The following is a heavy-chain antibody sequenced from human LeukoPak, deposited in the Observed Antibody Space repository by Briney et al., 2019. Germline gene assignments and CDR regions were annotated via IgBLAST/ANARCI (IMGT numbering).Heavy chain of an antibody. V-gene: IGHV3-7*01. Sequence: GGSLRLSCAASGFTFNNYAMSWVRQAPGKGLEWVANIKQDGSEKYYVDSVKGRFTISRDNAKNSLYLQMNSLRAEDTAVYYCARSIAAAGTDYWGQGALVTVSS. J-gene: IGHJ4*02. CDR2: IKQDGSEK. CDR3: ARSIAAAGTDY. CDR1: GFTFNNYA. D-gene: IGHD6-13*01.